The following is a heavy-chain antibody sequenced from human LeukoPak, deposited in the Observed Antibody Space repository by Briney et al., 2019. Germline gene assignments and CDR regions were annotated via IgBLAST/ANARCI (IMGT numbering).Heavy chain of an antibody. Sequence: GESLQISCKGSGYSFTSYWIGWVRQLPGKGLEWLGIIYPGDSDTRYSPSFQGQVTISADKSISTAYLQWSSLKASDTAMYYCARVRTGGTKLVRGVMKYNWFDPWGQGTLVTVSS. CDR1: GYSFTSYW. CDR3: ARVRTGGTKLVRGVMKYNWFDP. V-gene: IGHV5-51*01. CDR2: IYPGDSDT. J-gene: IGHJ5*02. D-gene: IGHD3-10*02.